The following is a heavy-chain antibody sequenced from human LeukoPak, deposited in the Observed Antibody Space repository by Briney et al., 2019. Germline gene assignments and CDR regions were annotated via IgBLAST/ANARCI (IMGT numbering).Heavy chain of an antibody. CDR1: GFTFDDYA. J-gene: IGHJ5*02. CDR2: IYSGGST. Sequence: GRSLRLSCAASGFTFDDYAMHWVRQAPGKGLEWVSVIYSGGSTYYADSVKGRFTISRHNSKNTLYLQMNSLRAEDTAVYYCARQLGYCSGGSCQHWFDPWGQGTLVTVSS. D-gene: IGHD2-15*01. CDR3: ARQLGYCSGGSCQHWFDP. V-gene: IGHV3-53*04.